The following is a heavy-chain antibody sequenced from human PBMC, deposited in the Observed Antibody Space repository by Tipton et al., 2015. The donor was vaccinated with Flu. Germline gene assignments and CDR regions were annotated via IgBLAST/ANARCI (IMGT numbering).Heavy chain of an antibody. D-gene: IGHD3-10*01. Sequence: TLSLTCAVYGGSFSDYYWSWIRQPPGKGLEWIGEINHSGSTNYDPSLKSRVTISVDTSKNQFSLKLYSVTAADTALYYCARGGYYSGSGELDSWGQGTLVTVSS. CDR1: GGSFSDYY. CDR2: INHSGST. J-gene: IGHJ4*02. V-gene: IGHV4-34*01. CDR3: ARGGYYSGSGELDS.